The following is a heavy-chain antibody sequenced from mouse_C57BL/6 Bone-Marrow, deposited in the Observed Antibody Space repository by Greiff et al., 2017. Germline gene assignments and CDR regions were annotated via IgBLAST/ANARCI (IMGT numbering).Heavy chain of an antibody. Sequence: QVQLQQPGAELVKPGASVKLSCKASGYTFTSYWMHWVKQRPGQGLEWIGMIHPNSGSTNYNEKFKSKATLTVDKSSITAYMQLSSLTSEDSAVYYCARWGDYALAYWGQGTLVTVSA. CDR3: ARWGDYALAY. V-gene: IGHV1-64*01. J-gene: IGHJ3*01. CDR1: GYTFTSYW. D-gene: IGHD2-4*01. CDR2: IHPNSGST.